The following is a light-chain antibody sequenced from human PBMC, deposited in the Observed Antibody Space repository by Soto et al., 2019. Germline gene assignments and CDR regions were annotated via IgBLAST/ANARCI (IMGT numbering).Light chain of an antibody. CDR1: LNVNSY. J-gene: IGKJ5*01. Sequence: VLTQSPATLSLSPGERATLSCRASLNVNSYLAWYQQKPGQAPRLLIYDASNRAAGIPARFSGSGSGTDFTLTISSLQSEDFATYYCQQLNSYPITFGQGTRLEIK. V-gene: IGKV3-11*01. CDR2: DAS. CDR3: QQLNSYPIT.